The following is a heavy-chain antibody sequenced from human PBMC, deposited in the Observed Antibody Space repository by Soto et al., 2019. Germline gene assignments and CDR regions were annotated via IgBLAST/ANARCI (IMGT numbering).Heavy chain of an antibody. Sequence: PSQTLSLTCTVSSGSVNNSSYYWGWIRQSPGKGLEWIGSVYYRGRRYSKSSAKTRVPISVLTTQNKFSLTSNSVTASHSAAYYCEINLTTVISQPFVGYRGPGELVTGFS. J-gene: IGHJ4*02. D-gene: IGHD4-4*01. CDR3: EINLTTVISQPFVGY. CDR2: VYYRGRR. CDR1: SGSVNNSSYY. V-gene: IGHV4-39*01.